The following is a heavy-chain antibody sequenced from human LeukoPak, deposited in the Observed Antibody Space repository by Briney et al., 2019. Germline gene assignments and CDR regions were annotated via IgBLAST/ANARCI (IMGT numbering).Heavy chain of an antibody. J-gene: IGHJ6*02. CDR2: VSGSGGRT. CDR1: GFTFTSYA. D-gene: IGHD6-19*01. V-gene: IGHV3-23*01. CDR3: ANQPGLYDNGWSTTYHFFGLDV. Sequence: GGSLRLSCAASGFTFTSYAMSRVRQAPGKGLEWVSAVSGSGGRTYYTSSVQGRFTISRDNSKDTLYLEMNSLRAGDTAVYYCANQPGLYDNGWSTTYHFFGLDVWGQGTTVIVSS.